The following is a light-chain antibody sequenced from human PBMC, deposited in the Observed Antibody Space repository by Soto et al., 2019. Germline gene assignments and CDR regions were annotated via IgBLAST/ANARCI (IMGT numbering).Light chain of an antibody. CDR2: SNN. Sequence: QSVLTQPPSASETPGQKVTISCSGSSSNIGSNTVSWYQQLPGTAPKLLIYSNNQWPSGVPARFSGSKSGTSASLGISGLQSEDEADYYCAAWDDSLNAWVFGGGTQLTVL. CDR3: AAWDDSLNAWV. J-gene: IGLJ3*02. V-gene: IGLV1-44*01. CDR1: SSNIGSNT.